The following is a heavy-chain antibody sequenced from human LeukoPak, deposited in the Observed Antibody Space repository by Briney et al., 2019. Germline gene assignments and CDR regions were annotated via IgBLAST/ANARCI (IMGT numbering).Heavy chain of an antibody. D-gene: IGHD3-10*01. V-gene: IGHV4-61*05. J-gene: IGHJ6*03. Sequence: SETLSLTCTVSGGSISSSSYYWGWIRQPPGKGLEWIGYIYYSGSTNYNPSLKSRVTISVDTSKNQFSLKLSSVTAADTAVYYCARAAYYGSGSYPYYYYYMDVWGKGTTVTISS. CDR3: ARAAYYGSGSYPYYYYYMDV. CDR2: IYYSGST. CDR1: GGSISSSSYY.